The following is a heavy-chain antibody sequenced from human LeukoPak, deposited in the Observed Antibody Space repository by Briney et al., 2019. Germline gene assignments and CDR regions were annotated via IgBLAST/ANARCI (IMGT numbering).Heavy chain of an antibody. D-gene: IGHD3-10*01. J-gene: IGHJ5*02. CDR1: GYTFTGYY. CDR2: INPNSGGT. V-gene: IGHV1-2*02. Sequence: GALVKVSCKASGYTFTGYYIHWVRQAPGQGLEWMGWINPNSGGTNYAQKFQGRVTMTRDTSISTAYMELSRLTSDDTAVYYCARGGPSGSGSYYQTNWFDPWGQGTLVTVSS. CDR3: ARGGPSGSGSYYQTNWFDP.